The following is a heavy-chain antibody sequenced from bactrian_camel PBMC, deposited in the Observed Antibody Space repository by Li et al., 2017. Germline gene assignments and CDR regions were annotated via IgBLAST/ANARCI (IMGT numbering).Heavy chain of an antibody. Sequence: VQLVESGGGLVQPGGSLRLSCAASGFTFSTYAMSWVRQAPGKGLEWVSLITSSGGTPLYADSVKGRFTISQDNSKNMVFLELNSLKTEDTAVYYCATGGPMADYVDNFLYWGQGTQVTVS. J-gene: IGHJ4*01. V-gene: IGHV3S40*01. CDR3: ATGGPMADYVDNFLY. CDR1: GFTFSTYA. CDR2: ITSSGGTP. D-gene: IGHD4*01.